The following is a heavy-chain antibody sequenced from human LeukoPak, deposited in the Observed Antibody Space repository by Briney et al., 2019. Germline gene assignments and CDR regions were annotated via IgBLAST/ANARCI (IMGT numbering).Heavy chain of an antibody. CDR3: ARDTDGDYPGGGY. D-gene: IGHD4-17*01. Sequence: PSETLSLTCTVSGGSISSSSYYWGWIRQPPGKGLEWIGSIYYSGSTYYNPSLKSRVTISVDTSKNQFSLKLSSVTAADTAVYYCARDTDGDYPGGGYWGQGTLVTVSS. J-gene: IGHJ4*02. CDR2: IYYSGST. V-gene: IGHV4-39*07. CDR1: GGSISSSSYY.